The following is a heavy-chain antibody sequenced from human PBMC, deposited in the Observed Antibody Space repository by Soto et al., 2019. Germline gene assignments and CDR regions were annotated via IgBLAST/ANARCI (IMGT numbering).Heavy chain of an antibody. D-gene: IGHD1-26*01. V-gene: IGHV1-18*01. CDR2: ISGYNGKT. Sequence: QVQLVQSGPEVKKPGASVKVSCKASAYTFTTYGISWVRQAPGQGLEWMGWISGYNGKTNYAQKFRGRVTITTDTATSTVYMELRSLRSDDTAMYYCARDGRKHLWAGGLNSVDVWGQGTTVTVSS. CDR3: ARDGRKHLWAGGLNSVDV. J-gene: IGHJ6*02. CDR1: AYTFTTYG.